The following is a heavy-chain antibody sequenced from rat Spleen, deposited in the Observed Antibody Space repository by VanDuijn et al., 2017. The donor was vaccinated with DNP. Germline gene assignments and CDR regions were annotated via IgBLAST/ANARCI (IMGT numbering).Heavy chain of an antibody. Sequence: QVQLKESGPGLVQPSQTLSLTCTVSGFSLTSYGVSWVRQPPGKGLEWIAAIWSGGSTDYNSALKSRLSINKDTSQSRVVLKMNGLQTEDTATYYCARTLTETSYYFDYWGQGVMVTVSS. CDR3: ARTLTETSYYFDY. CDR2: IWSGGST. D-gene: IGHD5-1*01. CDR1: GFSLTSYG. V-gene: IGHV2-15*01. J-gene: IGHJ2*01.